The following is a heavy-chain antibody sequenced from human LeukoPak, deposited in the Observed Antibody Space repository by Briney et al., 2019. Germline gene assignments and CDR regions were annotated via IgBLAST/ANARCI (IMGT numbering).Heavy chain of an antibody. CDR3: ARGGPTNRFLDS. CDR1: GFTFSSYW. V-gene: IGHV3-53*01. Sequence: PGGSLRLSCAASGFTFSSYWMSWVRQAPGKGLDWVSVIYSGGSTYYADSVKGRFTISRDSSENTLYLQMSRLRADDTAVYYCARGGPTNRFLDSWGQGTLVTVSS. D-gene: IGHD1-14*01. CDR2: IYSGGST. J-gene: IGHJ4*02.